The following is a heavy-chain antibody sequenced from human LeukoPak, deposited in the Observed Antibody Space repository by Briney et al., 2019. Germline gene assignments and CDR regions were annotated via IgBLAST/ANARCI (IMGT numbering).Heavy chain of an antibody. Sequence: GGTLRLSCAASGLTFGNYGMSWVRQAPGKGLEWVSAISGSGGSTYYADSVKGRFTISRDNSKNTLYLQMNSLRAEDTAVYYCARYSYGYYYFDYWGQGTLVTVSS. V-gene: IGHV3-23*01. J-gene: IGHJ4*02. D-gene: IGHD5-18*01. CDR3: ARYSYGYYYFDY. CDR1: GLTFGNYG. CDR2: ISGSGGST.